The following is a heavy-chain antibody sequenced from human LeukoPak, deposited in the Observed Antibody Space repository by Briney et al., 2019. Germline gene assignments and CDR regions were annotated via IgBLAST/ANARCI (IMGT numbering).Heavy chain of an antibody. V-gene: IGHV3-21*06. J-gene: IGHJ4*02. CDR3: ARDRGIGLAGLH. D-gene: IGHD6-19*01. CDR1: GFTFRSYS. CDR2: ISSSSNYI. Sequence: GGSLRLSCAASGFTFRSYSMNWVRQAPGKGLEWVSSISSSSNYIYYADSVKGRSTISRDNAKNSLSLQINSLRADDTAVYYCARDRGIGLAGLHWGQGTLVTVSS.